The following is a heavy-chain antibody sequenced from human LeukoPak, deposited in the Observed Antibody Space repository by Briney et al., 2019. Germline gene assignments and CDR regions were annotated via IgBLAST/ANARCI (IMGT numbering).Heavy chain of an antibody. V-gene: IGHV3-23*01. D-gene: IGHD3-3*01. CDR2: ISGGGGST. J-gene: IGHJ6*03. Sequence: GGSLRLSCAASGFPLSSYAMSWVRQAPGKGLEWVSGISGGGGSTYYADSVKGRFTISRDNSKNSLYLQMDSLRAEDTAVYYCARPDYDFWSGSPGGHYMDVWGKGTTVTVSS. CDR3: ARPDYDFWSGSPGGHYMDV. CDR1: GFPLSSYA.